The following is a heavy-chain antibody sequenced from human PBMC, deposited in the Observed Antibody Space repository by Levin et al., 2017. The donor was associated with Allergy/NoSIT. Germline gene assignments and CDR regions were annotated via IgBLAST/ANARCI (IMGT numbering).Heavy chain of an antibody. J-gene: IGHJ6*02. V-gene: IGHV3-21*01. Sequence: GESLKISCVASGFTFSSDTMNWVRQAPGKGLEWVSSISSSSYYIYYADSVKGRFTISRDNAKNSLYLQMNSLRAEDTAVYYCARDSSGWYTLSYYYGMAVWGQGTTVTVSS. D-gene: IGHD6-19*01. CDR2: ISSSSYYI. CDR3: ARDSSGWYTLSYYYGMAV. CDR1: GFTFSSDT.